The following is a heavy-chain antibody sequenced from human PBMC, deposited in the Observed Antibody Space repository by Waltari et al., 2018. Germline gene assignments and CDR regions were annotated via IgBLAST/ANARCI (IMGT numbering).Heavy chain of an antibody. CDR2: IYHSGST. CDR3: ARGSSGWYGY. CDR1: GYSISSGYY. V-gene: IGHV4-38-2*01. Sequence: QVQLQESGPGLVKPSETLSLTCAVSGYSISSGYYWGWIRQPPGKGLEWIGSIYHSGSTYYNPSLKSRVTISVDTSKNQFSLKLSSVTAADTAVYYCARGSSGWYGYWGQGTLVTVSS. D-gene: IGHD6-19*01. J-gene: IGHJ4*02.